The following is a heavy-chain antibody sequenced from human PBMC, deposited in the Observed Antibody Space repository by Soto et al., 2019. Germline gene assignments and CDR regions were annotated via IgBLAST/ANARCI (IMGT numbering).Heavy chain of an antibody. Sequence: SETLSLTCTVWGGSIYRCWSYWCWIRQHPGKGLEWIGYIYYSGSTYYNPSLKSRVIISIDTSKNQFSLKLSSVTAADTAVYYCASSNIAAAGFYYYGMDVWGRGTTVTVSS. CDR1: GGSIYRCWSY. D-gene: IGHD6-13*01. V-gene: IGHV4-31*03. CDR2: IYYSGST. CDR3: ASSNIAAAGFYYYGMDV. J-gene: IGHJ6*02.